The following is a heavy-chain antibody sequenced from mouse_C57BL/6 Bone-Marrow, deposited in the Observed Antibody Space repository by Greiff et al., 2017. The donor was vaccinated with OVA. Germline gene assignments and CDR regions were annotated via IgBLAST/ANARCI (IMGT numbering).Heavy chain of an antibody. J-gene: IGHJ2*01. CDR2: IDPSDSYT. CDR1: GYTFTSYW. Sequence: QVQLQQPGAELVMPGASVKLSCKASGYTFTSYWMHWVKQRPGQGLEWIGEIDPSDSYTNYNQKFKGKSTLTVDKSSSTAYMQLSSLTSEDSAVYYCARRGFFYYFDDWGQGTTLTVSS. V-gene: IGHV1-69*01. CDR3: ARRGFFYYFDD.